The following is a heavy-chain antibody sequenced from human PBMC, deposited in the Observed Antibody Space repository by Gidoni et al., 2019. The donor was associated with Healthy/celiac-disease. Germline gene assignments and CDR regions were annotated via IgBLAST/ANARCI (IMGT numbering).Heavy chain of an antibody. D-gene: IGHD2-2*01. V-gene: IGHV7-4-1*02. Sequence: QVQLVQSGSELKKPGASVKVSCKASGYTFTSYAMNWVRQAPGQGLEWMGWINTNTGNPTYAQGFTGRFVFSLDISVSTAYLQISSLKAEDTAVYYCARDFRFSLHQFYYMDVWGKGTTVTVSS. CDR2: INTNTGNP. CDR1: GYTFTSYA. J-gene: IGHJ6*03. CDR3: ARDFRFSLHQFYYMDV.